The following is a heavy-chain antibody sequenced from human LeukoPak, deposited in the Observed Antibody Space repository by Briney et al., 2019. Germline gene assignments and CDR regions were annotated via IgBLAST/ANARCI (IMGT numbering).Heavy chain of an antibody. CDR2: ISAQHGQT. CDR3: VRSSSSIFDY. D-gene: IGHD6-6*01. CDR1: GYSENFYG. V-gene: IGHV1-18*01. J-gene: IGHJ4*02. Sequence: ASVKVSCKTSGYSENFYGITWVRQVAGQGLEWMGWISAQHGQTEYAPNSQDRVTMTTDTYTNTAYMELRSLRSDDTAVYYCVRSSSSIFDYWGQGTLVTVSS.